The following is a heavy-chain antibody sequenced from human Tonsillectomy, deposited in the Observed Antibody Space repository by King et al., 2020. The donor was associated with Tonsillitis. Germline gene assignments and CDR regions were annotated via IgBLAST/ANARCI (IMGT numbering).Heavy chain of an antibody. CDR2: INNMGST. Sequence: VQLQQGGAGLLKPSETLSLTCAVYGGSCSCYYWSWIRQPPGRGLEWIGEINNMGSTNYNPSLKSRVTISVATSKNQFSLKLGSVTAADTAVYYGARGRWHIVVVIAIARYFDLWGRGTLVTVSS. CDR3: ARGRWHIVVVIAIARYFDL. CDR1: GGSCSCYY. D-gene: IGHD2-21*01. V-gene: IGHV4-34*01. J-gene: IGHJ2*01.